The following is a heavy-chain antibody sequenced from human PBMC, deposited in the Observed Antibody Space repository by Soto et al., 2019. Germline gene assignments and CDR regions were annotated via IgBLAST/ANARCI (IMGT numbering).Heavy chain of an antibody. CDR3: AKDRRAGGNYGFYSDF. J-gene: IGHJ1*01. CDR2: SSATGAGT. Sequence: GGSLRLSCAASGFTFSSYGMTWVRQAPGKGLEWVSFSSATGAGTYYADSVKGRFTISRDNSKNTLYLQMTGLRADDTAVYYCAKDRRAGGNYGFYSDFWAQGALVTVSS. D-gene: IGHD1-7*01. V-gene: IGHV3-23*01. CDR1: GFTFSSYG.